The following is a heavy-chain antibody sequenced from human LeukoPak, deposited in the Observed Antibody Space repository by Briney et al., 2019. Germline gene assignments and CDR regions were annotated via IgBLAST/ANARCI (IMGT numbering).Heavy chain of an antibody. Sequence: GGSLRLSCAASGFTFSSYEMNWIRQAPGKGLEWVGRIKSKTDGGTTDYAAPVKGRFTISRDDSKNTLYLQMNSLKTEDTAVYYCTTDVKWELRGSDVGAYYFDYWGQGTLVTVSS. CDR3: TTDVKWELRGSDVGAYYFDY. J-gene: IGHJ4*02. D-gene: IGHD1-26*01. V-gene: IGHV3-15*01. CDR1: GFTFSSYE. CDR2: IKSKTDGGTT.